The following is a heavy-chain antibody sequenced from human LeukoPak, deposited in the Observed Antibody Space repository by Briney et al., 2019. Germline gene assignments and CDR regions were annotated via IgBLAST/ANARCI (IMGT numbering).Heavy chain of an antibody. D-gene: IGHD5-12*01. V-gene: IGHV3-7*01. Sequence: GSLRLSCAASGFTFSSYWMSWVRQAPGKGLEWVANIKQDGSEKYYVDSVKGRFTISRDNAKNSVSLQMNSLRADDTAIYYCARVSRVARSFDYWGQGTLVTVSS. CDR2: IKQDGSEK. CDR1: GFTFSSYW. J-gene: IGHJ4*02. CDR3: ARVSRVARSFDY.